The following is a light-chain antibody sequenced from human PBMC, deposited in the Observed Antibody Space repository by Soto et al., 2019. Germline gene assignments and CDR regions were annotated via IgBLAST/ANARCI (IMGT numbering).Light chain of an antibody. CDR1: SSNIGAGYD. V-gene: IGLV1-40*01. CDR3: QSYDISLNGVI. J-gene: IGLJ2*01. Sequence: QAVVTQPPSVSGAPGQRVTISCTGSSSNIGAGYDVHWYQQLPGTAPKLLIYGNSNRPSGVPDRFSGSKSGTSASLAITGLQAEDEADYYCQSYDISLNGVIFGGGTKLTVL. CDR2: GNS.